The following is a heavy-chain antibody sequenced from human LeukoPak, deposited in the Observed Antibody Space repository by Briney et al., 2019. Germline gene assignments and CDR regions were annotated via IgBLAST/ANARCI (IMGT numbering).Heavy chain of an antibody. J-gene: IGHJ4*02. D-gene: IGHD2-2*01. CDR1: GYTLTELS. CDR3: ATGQVYCSSTSCYHDY. CDR2: FDPEDGET. Sequence: ASVKVSCKVSGYTLTELSMHWVRQAPGKRLECMGGFDPEDGETIYAQKFQGRVTMTEDTSTDTAYMELSSLRSEDTAVYYCATGQVYCSSTSCYHDYWGQGTLVTVSS. V-gene: IGHV1-24*01.